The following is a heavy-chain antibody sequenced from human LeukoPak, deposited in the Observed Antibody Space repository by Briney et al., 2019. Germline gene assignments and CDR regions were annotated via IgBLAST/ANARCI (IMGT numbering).Heavy chain of an antibody. Sequence: GGSLRLSCAASGFTFSTYPMSWVRQAPGKGLEWVSGISGSGGTTYYADSVKGRFTTSRDNSKNSLYLQMNSLRAEDTAVYYCASHPTRTVTTPLDYWGQGTLVTVSS. D-gene: IGHD4-17*01. CDR1: GFTFSTYP. CDR2: ISGSGGTT. CDR3: ASHPTRTVTTPLDY. V-gene: IGHV3-23*01. J-gene: IGHJ4*02.